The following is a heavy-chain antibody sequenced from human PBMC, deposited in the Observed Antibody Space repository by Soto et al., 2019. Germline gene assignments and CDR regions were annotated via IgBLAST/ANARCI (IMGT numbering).Heavy chain of an antibody. CDR3: ARDRYSYDSRAYQGVDWYFDL. Sequence: GQLVESGGGVVQPGRSLRLSCAASGFIFSNYGMHWVRQAPGKGLEWVAVIWYDGSHESYADSVKGRFTISRDNSKNTLFLQMNSLRAEDTAVYYCARDRYSYDSRAYQGVDWYFDLWGRGTLVTVSS. CDR1: GFIFSNYG. CDR2: IWYDGSHE. J-gene: IGHJ2*01. V-gene: IGHV3-33*01. D-gene: IGHD3-22*01.